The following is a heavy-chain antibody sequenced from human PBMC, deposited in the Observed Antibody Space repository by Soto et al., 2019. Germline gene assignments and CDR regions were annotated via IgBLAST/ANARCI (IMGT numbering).Heavy chain of an antibody. Sequence: PGGSLRLSCAASGFTFSSYAMSWVRQAPGKGLEWVSAISTSGGGTYYADSVKGRFTISRDNSKNTLYLQMNSLRAEDTAVYYCAKVLQFAPGSSSSVGGYWGQGTLVTVSS. D-gene: IGHD6-6*01. CDR2: ISTSGGGT. CDR3: AKVLQFAPGSSSSVGGY. CDR1: GFTFSSYA. V-gene: IGHV3-23*01. J-gene: IGHJ4*02.